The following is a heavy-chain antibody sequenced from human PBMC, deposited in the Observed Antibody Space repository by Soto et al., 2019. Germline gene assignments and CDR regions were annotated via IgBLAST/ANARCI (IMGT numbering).Heavy chain of an antibody. D-gene: IGHD3-9*01. CDR3: AKDHPSPVFLTGYYIFDGMDV. CDR2: ISGSGGST. CDR1: GFTFSSYA. Sequence: GGSLRLSCAASGFTFSSYAMSWVRQAPGKGLEWVSAISGSGGSTYYADSVKVRFTISRDNPKNTLYLQMNSLRAEDTAVYYCAKDHPSPVFLTGYYIFDGMDVWGQGTTVTVSS. V-gene: IGHV3-23*01. J-gene: IGHJ6*02.